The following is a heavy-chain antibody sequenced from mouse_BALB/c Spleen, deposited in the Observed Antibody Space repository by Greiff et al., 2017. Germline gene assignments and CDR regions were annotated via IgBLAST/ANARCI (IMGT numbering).Heavy chain of an antibody. Sequence: EVKLMESGPGLVKPSQSLSLTCTVTGYSITSDYAWNWIRQFPGNKLEWMGYISYSGSTSYNPSLKSRISITRDTSKNQFFLQLNSVTTEDTATYYCARGTYDYGWYFDVWGAGTTVTVSS. V-gene: IGHV3-2*02. CDR1: GYSITSDYA. J-gene: IGHJ1*01. D-gene: IGHD2-4*01. CDR3: ARGTYDYGWYFDV. CDR2: ISYSGST.